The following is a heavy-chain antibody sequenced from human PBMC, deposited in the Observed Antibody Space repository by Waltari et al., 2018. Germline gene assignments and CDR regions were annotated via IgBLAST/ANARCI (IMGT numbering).Heavy chain of an antibody. CDR1: GGSFSGYY. CDR2: INHSGST. D-gene: IGHD2-21*02. CDR3: ARGSRGGDLNWFDP. J-gene: IGHJ5*02. Sequence: QVQLQQWGAGLLKPSETLSLTCAVYGGSFSGYYWSWIRQPPGKGLEWIGEINHSGSTNYNPALKSRVTISVDTSKNQFSLKLSSVTAADTAVYYCARGSRGGDLNWFDPWGQGTLATVSS. V-gene: IGHV4-34*01.